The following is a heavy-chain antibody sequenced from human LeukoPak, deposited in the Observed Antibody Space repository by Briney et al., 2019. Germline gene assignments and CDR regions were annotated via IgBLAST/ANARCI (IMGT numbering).Heavy chain of an antibody. V-gene: IGHV1-18*01. CDR1: GYTFSSSE. D-gene: IGHD5-18*01. CDR3: ARQNHPMGYSYKYYMDV. Sequence: ASVKVSCKASGYTFSSSEISWVRQAPGQGLEWIGWISPYSGRTTYEHKFQGRVTLTTDRPTSTAHMELRSLRSDDTAVYYCARQNHPMGYSYKYYMDVWGKGTTVTVSS. J-gene: IGHJ6*03. CDR2: ISPYSGRT.